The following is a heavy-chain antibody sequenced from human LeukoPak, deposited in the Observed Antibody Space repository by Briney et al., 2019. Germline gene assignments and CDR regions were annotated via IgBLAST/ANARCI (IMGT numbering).Heavy chain of an antibody. V-gene: IGHV3-7*01. D-gene: IGHD3-16*01. Sequence: GGSLRLSCAASGFTFPGYWMTWVRQAPGKGLEWVADINKDGSEECYVDSVKGRFTISRDNAKNSLYLQMNSLRVEDTAVYYCARDGDFDFWGRGIQVTVSS. CDR2: INKDGSEE. J-gene: IGHJ4*02. CDR1: GFTFPGYW. CDR3: ARDGDFDF.